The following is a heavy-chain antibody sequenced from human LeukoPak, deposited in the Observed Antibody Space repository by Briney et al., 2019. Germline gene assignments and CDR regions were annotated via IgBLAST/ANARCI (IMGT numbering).Heavy chain of an antibody. CDR3: ARDSREVDLGSVLLYYFDY. D-gene: IGHD2/OR15-2a*01. Sequence: ASVKVSCKASGYTFTSYYMHWVRQAPGQGLEWMGIINPSGGSTSYAQKFQGRVTVTRDTSTSTVYMELSSLRSEDTAVYYCARDSREVDLGSVLLYYFDYWGQGTLVTVSS. CDR2: INPSGGST. J-gene: IGHJ4*02. V-gene: IGHV1-46*01. CDR1: GYTFTSYY.